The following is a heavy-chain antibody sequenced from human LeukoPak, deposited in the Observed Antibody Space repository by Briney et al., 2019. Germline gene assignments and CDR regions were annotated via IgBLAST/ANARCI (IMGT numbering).Heavy chain of an antibody. D-gene: IGHD6-13*01. Sequence: ASVKVSCKASGYTFTSFGISWVRQAPGQGLGWMGWIGAYNGNTKYGQKLQGRVTMTTDTSTSTACMELRSLRSDDAAVYYCARDQMNIAAAGAYFDYWGQGTLVTVSS. J-gene: IGHJ4*02. V-gene: IGHV1-18*01. CDR2: IGAYNGNT. CDR3: ARDQMNIAAAGAYFDY. CDR1: GYTFTSFG.